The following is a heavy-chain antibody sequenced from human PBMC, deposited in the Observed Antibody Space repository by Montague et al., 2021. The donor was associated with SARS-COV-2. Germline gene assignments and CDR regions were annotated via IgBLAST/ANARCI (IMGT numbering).Heavy chain of an antibody. V-gene: IGHV4-39*07. CDR2: IFYNGRT. Sequence: SETLSLTCTVSGGSISDSSLYWGWIRQPPGRGLEWVGSIFYNGRTYYNPSLRSRVTISVDKSKNQISLKLTSVTAADTATYYCARGQVTVFAILIAFPAAGAIDVWGQGTTVTVS. CDR3: ARGQVTVFAILIAFPAAGAIDV. J-gene: IGHJ3*01. CDR1: GGSISDSSLY. D-gene: IGHD3-16*02.